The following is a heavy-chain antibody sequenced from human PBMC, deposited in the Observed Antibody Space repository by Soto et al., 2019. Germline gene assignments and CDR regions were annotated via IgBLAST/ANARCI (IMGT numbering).Heavy chain of an antibody. CDR2: IKSIPDGGTT. J-gene: IGHJ4*02. V-gene: IGHV3-15*01. D-gene: IGHD3-10*01. CDR3: TTLRFSGSYSPFDY. Sequence: EVQLVESGGGLVKPGGSLRLSCAASGFTFSNASMSWVRQAPGKGLEWVGRIKSIPDGGTTDSAAPVKGRFTISRDDSKNTLYLQMSSLKTEDTAVYYCTTLRFSGSYSPFDYWGQGTLVTVSS. CDR1: GFTFSNAS.